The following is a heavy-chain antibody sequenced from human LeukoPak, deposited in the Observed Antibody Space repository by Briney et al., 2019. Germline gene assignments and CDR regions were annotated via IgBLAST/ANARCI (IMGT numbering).Heavy chain of an antibody. CDR3: ARGALVVVAATRNDY. CDR1: GFTYSSYS. J-gene: IGHJ4*02. D-gene: IGHD2-15*01. Sequence: GGSLRLSCAASGFTYSSYSMNWVRQAPGKGLEWVSSISNSSSYIYYADSVKGRFTISRDNAKNSLYLQMNGLRAEDTAVYYCARGALVVVAATRNDYWGQGTLVTVSS. V-gene: IGHV3-21*01. CDR2: ISNSSSYI.